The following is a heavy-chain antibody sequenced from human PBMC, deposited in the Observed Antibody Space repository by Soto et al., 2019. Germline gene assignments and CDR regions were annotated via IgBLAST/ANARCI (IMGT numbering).Heavy chain of an antibody. D-gene: IGHD5-12*01. J-gene: IGHJ4*02. CDR3: ARDRHVALDY. Sequence: QVQLQESGPGLVKPSETLSLTCTVSGGSISSYYLSWIRQPPGKGLEWIGYIYYSGSTNSNPSLKSRVTISVDTSKNHFSLKLSSVTAADTAVYYCARDRHVALDYWGQGTLVTVSS. V-gene: IGHV4-59*01. CDR2: IYYSGST. CDR1: GGSISSYY.